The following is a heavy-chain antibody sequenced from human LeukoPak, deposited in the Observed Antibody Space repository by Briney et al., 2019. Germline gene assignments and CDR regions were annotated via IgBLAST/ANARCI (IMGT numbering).Heavy chain of an antibody. J-gene: IGHJ4*02. CDR1: GFTFSTYA. CDR3: AKVVVVPAATTKTYYFDF. D-gene: IGHD2-2*01. Sequence: GGSLRLSCAGSGFTFSTYAMSWVRQAPGKGLEWVSSINSNGGRTYYADSVKGRLTISRDNSENTLYLQMNSLRAEDTAVYYCAKVVVVPAATTKTYYFDFWGQGTLVTVSS. CDR2: INSNGGRT. V-gene: IGHV3-23*01.